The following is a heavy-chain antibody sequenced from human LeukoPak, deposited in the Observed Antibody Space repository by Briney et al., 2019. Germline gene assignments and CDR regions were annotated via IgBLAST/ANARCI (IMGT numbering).Heavy chain of an antibody. CDR3: ARVSNYYGSGNEYYYYYMDV. D-gene: IGHD3-10*01. Sequence: TLSLTCTVSGGSISSGSYYWSWLRQPAGKGLEWFVRIYTSGSTNYNPSLKSRVTISVDTSKNQFSLKLSSVTAADTAVYYCARVSNYYGSGNEYYYYYMDVWGKGTTVTISS. V-gene: IGHV4-61*02. CDR1: GGSISSGSYY. J-gene: IGHJ6*03. CDR2: IYTSGST.